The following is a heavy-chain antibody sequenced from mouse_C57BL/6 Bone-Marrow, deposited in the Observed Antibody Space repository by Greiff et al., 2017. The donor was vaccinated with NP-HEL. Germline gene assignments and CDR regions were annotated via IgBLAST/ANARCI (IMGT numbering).Heavy chain of an antibody. V-gene: IGHV5-9-1*02. CDR1: GFTFSSYA. CDR3: TRVPYGN. Sequence: EVKVEESGEGLVKPGGSLKLSCAASGFTFSSYAMSWVRQTPEKRLEWVAYISRGGVYIYYADTVKGRFTISRYNARNTLYLQMSSLKAEDTAMYYCTRVPYGNWGKGTSVTVSS. D-gene: IGHD1-1*02. J-gene: IGHJ4*01. CDR2: ISRGGVYI.